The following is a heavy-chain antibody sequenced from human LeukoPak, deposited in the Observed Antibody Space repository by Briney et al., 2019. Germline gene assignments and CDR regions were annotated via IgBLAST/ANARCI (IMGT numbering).Heavy chain of an antibody. CDR2: ICNDGRT. Sequence: GRSLRLSCAASRFTVSGNCMSWVRQAPGKGLEWVSLICNDGRTFYADSVKGRFTISRDSSKSTVYLQMNSLRVEDTAVYYCATEENNWEWFDPWGQGTLVTVSS. J-gene: IGHJ5*02. CDR3: ATEENNWEWFDP. D-gene: IGHD1-26*01. V-gene: IGHV3-66*01. CDR1: RFTVSGNC.